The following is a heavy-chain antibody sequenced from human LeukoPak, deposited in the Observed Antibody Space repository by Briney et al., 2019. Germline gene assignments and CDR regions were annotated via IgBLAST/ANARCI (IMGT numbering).Heavy chain of an antibody. J-gene: IGHJ6*03. CDR3: ARLAAKLHYYYYYMDV. D-gene: IGHD2-15*01. Sequence: SETLSLTCAVYGGSFSGYYWSWIRQPPGKGLEWIGEINHSGSTNYNPSLKSRVTISVDTSKNQFSLKLSSVTAADTAVYYCARLAAKLHYYYYYMDVWCKGTTVTVSS. V-gene: IGHV4-34*01. CDR1: GGSFSGYY. CDR2: INHSGST.